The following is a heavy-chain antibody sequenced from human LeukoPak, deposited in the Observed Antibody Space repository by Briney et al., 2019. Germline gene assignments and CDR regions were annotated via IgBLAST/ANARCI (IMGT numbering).Heavy chain of an antibody. D-gene: IGHD5-18*01. CDR3: ARGGYSYGYRHDAFDI. CDR1: GGSFSGYY. V-gene: IGHV4-34*01. CDR2: INHSGST. J-gene: IGHJ3*02. Sequence: PSETLSLTCAVYGGSFSGYYWSWIRQPPGKGLEWIGEINHSGSTNYNPSLKSRVTISVDTSKNQFSLKLSSVTAADTAVYYCARGGYSYGYRHDAFDIWGQGTMVTVSS.